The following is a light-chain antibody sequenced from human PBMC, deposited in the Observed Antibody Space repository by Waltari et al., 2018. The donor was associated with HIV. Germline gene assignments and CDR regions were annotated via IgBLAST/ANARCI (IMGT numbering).Light chain of an antibody. J-gene: IGLJ3*02. CDR3: SSYTSSSTRV. CDR2: DVN. V-gene: IGLV2-14*03. Sequence: QSALTQPASVSGSPGQSITISCTGTSSDVGGYNYFSWYQRQPGKAPKRMIYDVNNRPSGVSNRFSGSKSGNTASLTISGLQAEDEADYYCSSYTSSSTRVFGGGTKVTVL. CDR1: SSDVGGYNY.